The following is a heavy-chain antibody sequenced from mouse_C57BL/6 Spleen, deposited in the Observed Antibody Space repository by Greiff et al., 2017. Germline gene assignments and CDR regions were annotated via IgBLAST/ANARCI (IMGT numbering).Heavy chain of an antibody. CDR3: ARDLYGSSSYFDY. CDR1: GFTFSDYY. D-gene: IGHD1-1*01. Sequence: EVKVVESEGGLVQPGSSMKLSCTASGFTFSDYYMAWVRQVPEKGLEWVANINYDGSSTYYLDSLKSRFIISRDNAKNILYLQMSSLKSEDTATYYCARDLYGSSSYFDYWGQGTTLTVSS. J-gene: IGHJ2*01. CDR2: INYDGSST. V-gene: IGHV5-16*01.